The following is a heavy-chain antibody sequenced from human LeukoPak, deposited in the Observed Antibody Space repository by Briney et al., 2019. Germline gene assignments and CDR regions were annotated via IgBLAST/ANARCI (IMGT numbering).Heavy chain of an antibody. D-gene: IGHD3-3*01. CDR3: ARGVNFWSCYSNNWFDP. V-gene: IGHV1-8*01. Sequence: GASVKVSCKASGYTFTSYDINWVRQATGQGLEWMGWMNPNSGNTGYAQKFQGRVTMTRNTSISTAYMELSSLRSEDTAVYYCARGVNFWSCYSNNWFDPWGQGTLVTVSS. CDR1: GYTFTSYD. J-gene: IGHJ5*02. CDR2: MNPNSGNT.